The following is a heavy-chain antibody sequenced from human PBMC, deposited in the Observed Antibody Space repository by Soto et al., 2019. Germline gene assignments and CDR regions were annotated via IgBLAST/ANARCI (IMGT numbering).Heavy chain of an antibody. Sequence: ETLSLTCAVSGFFISSGNYWGWIRKPPGKGLEWIGSIFHGGNTYYNPSLKSRVTISVDMSKNQFSLKLNSVTAADTAVYYCARARWYDAFDVWGQGTEVTVSS. V-gene: IGHV4-38-2*01. CDR3: ARARWYDAFDV. D-gene: IGHD2-15*01. CDR2: IFHGGNT. J-gene: IGHJ3*01. CDR1: GFFISSGNY.